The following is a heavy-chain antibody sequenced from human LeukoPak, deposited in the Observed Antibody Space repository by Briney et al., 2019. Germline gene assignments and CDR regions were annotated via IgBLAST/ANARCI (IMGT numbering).Heavy chain of an antibody. CDR2: IKSKTDGGTT. V-gene: IGHV3-15*01. D-gene: IGHD6-19*01. Sequence: GGSLRLSCAASGFTFSNAWMSWVRQAPGKGLEWVGCIKSKTDGGTTDYAAPVKGRFTISRDDSKNTLYLQMNSLKTEDTAVYYCTTVSGWYWGQGTLVTVSS. J-gene: IGHJ4*02. CDR3: TTVSGWY. CDR1: GFTFSNAW.